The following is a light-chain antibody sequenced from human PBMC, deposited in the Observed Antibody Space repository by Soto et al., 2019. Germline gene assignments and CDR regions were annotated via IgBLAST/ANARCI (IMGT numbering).Light chain of an antibody. Sequence: DIQMTQSPSTASASVGDRVTITCRASESISTWLAWYQQKPGQAPKLLIYDASISDSGVPSRFSGSGSGTEFTLSVSNLQPDDSATYYCQQYQSLWALGHGTKVEIK. CDR2: DAS. V-gene: IGKV1-5*01. CDR1: ESISTW. J-gene: IGKJ1*01. CDR3: QQYQSLWA.